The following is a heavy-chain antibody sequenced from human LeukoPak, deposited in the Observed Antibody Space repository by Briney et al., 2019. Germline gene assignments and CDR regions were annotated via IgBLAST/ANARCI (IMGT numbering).Heavy chain of an antibody. J-gene: IGHJ6*02. Sequence: APVKVSCKASGYTFTSYYMHWVRQAPGQGLEWMGIVNPSGGSTSYAQKFQGRVTMTRDTSTSTVYMELSSLRSEDTAVYYCASLYCSSTSCYSGMDVWGQGTTVTVSS. CDR1: GYTFTSYY. CDR3: ASLYCSSTSCYSGMDV. D-gene: IGHD2-2*02. CDR2: VNPSGGST. V-gene: IGHV1-46*01.